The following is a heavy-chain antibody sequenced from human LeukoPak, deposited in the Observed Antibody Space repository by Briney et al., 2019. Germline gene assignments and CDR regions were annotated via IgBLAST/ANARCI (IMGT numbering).Heavy chain of an antibody. V-gene: IGHV1-2*02. CDR1: GYTFTGYY. CDR3: ARGTYLGYYDFWSGYYTGNWFDP. J-gene: IGHJ5*02. Sequence: ASVKVSCKASGYTFTGYYMHWVRQAPGQGLEWMGWINPNSGGTNYAQKFQGRVTMTRDTSISTAYMELSSLRSEDTAVYYCARGTYLGYYDFWSGYYTGNWFDPWGQGTLVTVSS. D-gene: IGHD3-3*01. CDR2: INPNSGGT.